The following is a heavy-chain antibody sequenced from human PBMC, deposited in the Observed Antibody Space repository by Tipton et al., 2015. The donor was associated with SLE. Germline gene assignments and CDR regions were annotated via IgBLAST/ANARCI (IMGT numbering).Heavy chain of an antibody. CDR3: ARGRGVVLDATYWYFDL. V-gene: IGHV4-34*01. D-gene: IGHD2-8*02. CDR2: INHSGST. Sequence: GLVKPSETLSLTCAGSGGAFNSWYWSWIRQPPGKGLEWIGEINHSGSTNYNPSLKSRVTISVDTSKKQISLMLTSVTAADTAVYYCARGRGVVLDATYWYFDLWGRGTLVTVSS. CDR1: GGAFNSWY. J-gene: IGHJ2*01.